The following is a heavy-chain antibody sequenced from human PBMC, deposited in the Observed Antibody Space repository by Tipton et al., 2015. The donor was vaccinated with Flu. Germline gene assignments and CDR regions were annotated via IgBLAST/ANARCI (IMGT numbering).Heavy chain of an antibody. Sequence: TLSLTCTVSGGSIRSGSYYWSWIRQPAGKGLEWIGRMYTSGSTNYNPSLKSRVTISVDTSKNQFSLKLSSVAAADTAVYYCARAGISPLAGEAFDIWGQGTMVTVSS. CDR3: ARAGISPLAGEAFDI. J-gene: IGHJ3*02. CDR2: MYTSGST. CDR1: GGSIRSGSYY. V-gene: IGHV4-61*02. D-gene: IGHD3-3*02.